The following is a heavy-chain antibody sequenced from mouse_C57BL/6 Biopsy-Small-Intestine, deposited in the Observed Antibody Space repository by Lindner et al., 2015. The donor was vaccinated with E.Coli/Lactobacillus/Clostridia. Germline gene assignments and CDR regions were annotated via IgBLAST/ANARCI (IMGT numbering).Heavy chain of an antibody. J-gene: IGHJ3*01. CDR1: GYTFTDNY. Sequence: SVKVSCKASGYTFTDNYVHWVRQAPGQGLEWVGRVMTNSGGTNFAQKFQGRVTMTRDTSLTTAYMELNSLTSDDTAVYYCARDGTRWQFDAWGQGTLVTVS. CDR3: ARDGTRWQFDA. CDR2: VMTNSGGT. D-gene: IGHD1-1*02. V-gene: IGHV1-84*02.